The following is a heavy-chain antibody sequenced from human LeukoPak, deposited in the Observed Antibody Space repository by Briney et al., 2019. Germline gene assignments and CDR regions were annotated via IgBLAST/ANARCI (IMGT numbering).Heavy chain of an antibody. CDR1: GGSISSSY. V-gene: IGHV4-59*08. CDR3: AVRQKPGAFDI. Sequence: SETLSLTCTVSGGSISSSYWSWIRQPPGKGLEYIGFIYYSGSTNYNPSLKSRVTISVDTSENQFSLKLSSVTAADTAVYYCAVRQKPGAFDIWGQGTMVTVSS. J-gene: IGHJ3*02. D-gene: IGHD1-14*01. CDR2: IYYSGST.